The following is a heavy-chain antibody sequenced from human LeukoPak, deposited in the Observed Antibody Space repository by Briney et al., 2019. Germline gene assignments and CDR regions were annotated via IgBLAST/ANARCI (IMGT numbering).Heavy chain of an antibody. CDR1: GGTFNSYA. CDR3: ARAESPSTYCSSTSCYYFDY. J-gene: IGHJ4*02. CDR2: IIPIFVTA. V-gene: IGHV1-69*13. D-gene: IGHD2-2*01. Sequence: SVKVSCKASGGTFNSYAISWVRQAPGQGLEWMGGIIPIFVTANYVQKFQGRVTITADESTSTAYMELSSLRSEDTAVYYCARAESPSTYCSSTSCYYFDYWGQGTLVTVSS.